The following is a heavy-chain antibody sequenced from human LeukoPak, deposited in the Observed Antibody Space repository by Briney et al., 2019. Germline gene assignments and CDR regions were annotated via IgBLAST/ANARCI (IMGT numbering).Heavy chain of an antibody. CDR1: GYTFSKFY. CDR2: LNTQPNNDYT. D-gene: IGHD3-22*01. Sequence: ASVKVSCKASGYTFSKFYIHWVRQAPGQGLEWMGFLNTQPNNDYTNYAQKFQGRVTLTRDMSTNTVYMKLSSLTSEDTAVYYCARTSSGYYAHFDLWGQGTLVTVSS. V-gene: IGHV1-46*01. CDR3: ARTSSGYYAHFDL. J-gene: IGHJ4*02.